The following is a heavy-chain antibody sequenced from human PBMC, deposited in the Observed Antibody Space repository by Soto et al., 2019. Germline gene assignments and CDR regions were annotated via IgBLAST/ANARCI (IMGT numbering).Heavy chain of an antibody. CDR1: GFTVSSNY. J-gene: IGHJ4*02. D-gene: IGHD1-26*01. V-gene: IGHV3-66*01. CDR3: ARGRGGAAGTT. CDR2: IYAGGRT. Sequence: EVQPVESGGGLVQPGGSLRLSCAASGFTVSSNYTSWVRQAPGKGLEWVSVIYAGGRTYYADSVKGRFTISRDNSKNTLYLQMYSLRAEDTAVYYCARGRGGAAGTTWGQRTLVTVSS.